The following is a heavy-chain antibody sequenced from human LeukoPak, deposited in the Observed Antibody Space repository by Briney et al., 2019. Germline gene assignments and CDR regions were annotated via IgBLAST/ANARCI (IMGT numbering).Heavy chain of an antibody. CDR2: IRYDGSNK. CDR1: GFTFSSYG. Sequence: GGSLRLSCAASGFTFSSYGMHWVRQAPGKGLEWVAFIRYDGSNKYYADSVKGRFTIPRDNSKNTLYLQMNSLRAEDTAVYYCAKLFFGVVRAAKQNFDYWGQGTLVTVSS. CDR3: AKLFFGVVRAAKQNFDY. J-gene: IGHJ4*02. D-gene: IGHD3-10*01. V-gene: IGHV3-30*02.